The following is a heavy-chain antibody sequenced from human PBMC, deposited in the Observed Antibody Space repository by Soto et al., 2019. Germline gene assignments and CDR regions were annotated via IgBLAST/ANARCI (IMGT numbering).Heavy chain of an antibody. CDR2: ISDDGINI. CDR1: GFTFRNYA. Sequence: AGGSLRLSCAASGFTFRNYALHWVRQAPGKGLEWVAVISDDGINIYYADSVKGRFTISRDNSGDTLHLQMNGLRAEDTAVYYCARDWDYSDSSGYFDLWGQGTQVTVSS. V-gene: IGHV3-30-3*01. J-gene: IGHJ5*01. CDR3: ARDWDYSDSSGYFDL. D-gene: IGHD3-22*01.